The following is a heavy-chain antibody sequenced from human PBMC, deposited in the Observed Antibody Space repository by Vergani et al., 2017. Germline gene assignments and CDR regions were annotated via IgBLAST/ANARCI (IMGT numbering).Heavy chain of an antibody. Sequence: QVQLVESGGGVVQPGRSLRLSCVVSGFTFSTSTMHWVRQPPGKGLEWVAVISNDGTKKFYVDSVKGRFTISRDNSKNTLYLQMNSLRAEDTAVYYCARDGGVGTSHYMDVWGKGTTVTVSS. V-gene: IGHV3-30*04. J-gene: IGHJ6*03. D-gene: IGHD2-8*02. CDR1: GFTFSTST. CDR2: ISNDGTKK. CDR3: ARDGGVGTSHYMDV.